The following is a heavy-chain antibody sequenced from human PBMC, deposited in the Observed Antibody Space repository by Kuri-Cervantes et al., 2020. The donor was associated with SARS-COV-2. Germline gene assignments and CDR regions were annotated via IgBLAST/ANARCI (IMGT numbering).Heavy chain of an antibody. Sequence: GESLKISCAASGFTVSSNYMSWVRQAPGKGLEWVSVIYSGGSTYYADSVKGRFTISRDNAKNSLYLQMNSLRAEDTAVYYCVRSPGGSGGYSSSWYLYWGQGTLVTVSS. D-gene: IGHD6-13*01. CDR2: IYSGGST. CDR1: GFTVSSNY. CDR3: VRSPGGSGGYSSSWYLY. V-gene: IGHV3-53*01. J-gene: IGHJ4*02.